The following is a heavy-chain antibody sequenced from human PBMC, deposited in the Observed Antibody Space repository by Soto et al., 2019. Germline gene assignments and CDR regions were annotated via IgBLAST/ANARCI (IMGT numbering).Heavy chain of an antibody. Sequence: QVQLVQSGAEVKKPGASVKVSCKASGYTFTSYAMHWVRQAPGQRLEWMGWINAGNGNTKYSQKFQGRVTITRDTSASTAYMELSSLRSEDKAVYYCARAPGSGSYSFDYCGQGTLVTISS. J-gene: IGHJ4*02. D-gene: IGHD1-26*01. V-gene: IGHV1-3*01. CDR1: GYTFTSYA. CDR2: INAGNGNT. CDR3: ARAPGSGSYSFDY.